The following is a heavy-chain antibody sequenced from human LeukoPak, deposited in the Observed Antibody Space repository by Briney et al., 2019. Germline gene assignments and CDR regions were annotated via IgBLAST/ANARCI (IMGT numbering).Heavy chain of an antibody. V-gene: IGHV1-24*01. CDR3: ATVRGCSSTSCYGGAFDI. CDR1: GYTLTELS. J-gene: IGHJ3*02. Sequence: GASVKVSCKVSGYTLTELSMHWVRQAPGKGLEWMGGFDPEDGETIYAQKFQGRVTMTEDTSTDTAYMELISLRSEDTAAYYCATVRGCSSTSCYGGAFDIWGQGTMVTVSS. D-gene: IGHD2-2*01. CDR2: FDPEDGET.